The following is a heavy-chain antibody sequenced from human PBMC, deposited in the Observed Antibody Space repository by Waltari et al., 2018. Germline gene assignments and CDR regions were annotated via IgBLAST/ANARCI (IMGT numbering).Heavy chain of an antibody. J-gene: IGHJ4*02. CDR2: INAGNGNT. D-gene: IGHD1-26*01. V-gene: IGHV1-3*01. CDR3: ARGPPWELPSLFWY. Sequence: QVQLVQSGAEVKKPGAPVKVSCKASGYTFTSYAMHWVRQAPGQRLEWMGWINAGNGNTKYSQKFQGRVTITRDTSASTAYMELSSLRSEDTAVYYCARGPPWELPSLFWYWGQGTLVTVSS. CDR1: GYTFTSYA.